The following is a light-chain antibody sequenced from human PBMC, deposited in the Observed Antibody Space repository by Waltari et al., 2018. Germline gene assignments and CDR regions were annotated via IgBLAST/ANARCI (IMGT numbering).Light chain of an antibody. J-gene: IGKJ2*01. Sequence: DILMTQSPLSLPVTPGEPASISCRSSQSLLHSNGYNYLDWYLQKPGQSPQVLLYLGSNRASGVPDRFSGSGSGTEFTLNISRVEAEDVGVYYCMQILQPARTFGQGTRLEIK. CDR3: MQILQPART. CDR2: LGS. V-gene: IGKV2-28*01. CDR1: QSLLHSNGYNY.